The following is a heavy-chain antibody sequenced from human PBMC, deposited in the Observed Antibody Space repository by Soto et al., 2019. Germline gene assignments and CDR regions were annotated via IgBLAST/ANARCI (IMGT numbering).Heavy chain of an antibody. CDR2: ISYDGSNK. CDR3: ARDYGGNSRFDY. J-gene: IGHJ4*02. Sequence: QVQLVESGGGVVQPGRSLRLSCAASGFTFSSYAMHWVRQAPGKGLEWVAVISYDGSNKYYADSVKGRFTISRDNSKNTLYLQMNGLRAEDTAVYYCARDYGGNSRFDYWGQGTLVTVSS. CDR1: GFTFSSYA. D-gene: IGHD4-17*01. V-gene: IGHV3-30-3*01.